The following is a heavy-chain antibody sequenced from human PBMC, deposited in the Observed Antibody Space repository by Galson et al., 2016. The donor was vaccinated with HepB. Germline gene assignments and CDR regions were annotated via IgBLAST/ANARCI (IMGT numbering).Heavy chain of an antibody. CDR1: GFTVGNNY. CDR2: IYSVGST. CDR3: ARDEIIGTTGDY. D-gene: IGHD1-7*01. Sequence: SLRLSCAASGFTVGNNYMKWVRQPPGKGLEWVSLIYSVGSTHYADSVKGRFTISRDSSKNTLYLQMNSLRAEDTAVYYCARDEIIGTTGDYWGQGTLVTVSS. J-gene: IGHJ4*02. V-gene: IGHV3-53*01.